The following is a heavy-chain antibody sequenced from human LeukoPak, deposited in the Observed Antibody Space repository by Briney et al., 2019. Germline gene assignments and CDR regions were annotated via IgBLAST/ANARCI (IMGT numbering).Heavy chain of an antibody. CDR3: ARDGGYSYGYCDY. D-gene: IGHD5-18*01. CDR1: GFIFSNSW. CDR2: IWYDGSNK. V-gene: IGHV3-33*08. J-gene: IGHJ4*02. Sequence: GGSLRLSCVGSGFIFSNSWMHWVRQAPGKGLEWVAVIWYDGSNKYYADSVKGRFTISRDNAKNSLYLQMNSLRAEDTAVYYCARDGGYSYGYCDYWGQGTLVTVSS.